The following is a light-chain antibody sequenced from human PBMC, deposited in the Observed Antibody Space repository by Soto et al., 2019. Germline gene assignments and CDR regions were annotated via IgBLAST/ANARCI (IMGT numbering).Light chain of an antibody. CDR2: KAS. CDR1: QSIGYW. CDR3: QQYNNYWT. V-gene: IGKV1-5*03. Sequence: DIQMTQSPSTLSASVGDRVTTTCRASQSIGYWLAWHQQKPGKAPNLLIYKASSLESGVPSRFIGSGSGTEFTLTISSLQPDDFATYYCQQYNNYWTFGQGTKVEIK. J-gene: IGKJ1*01.